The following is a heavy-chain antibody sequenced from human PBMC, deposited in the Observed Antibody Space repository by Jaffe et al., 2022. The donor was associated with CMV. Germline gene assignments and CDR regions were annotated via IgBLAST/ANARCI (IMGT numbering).Heavy chain of an antibody. D-gene: IGHD1-1*01. J-gene: IGHJ3*02. Sequence: QITLKESGPTLVKPTQTLTLTCTFSGFSFTTSRVGVGWIRQPPGKALEWLAIIYWDDDQRYSPSLRSRLTITKDNSKNQVVLTMTNMDPVDTATYYCAHRPRYDNNFLGPFDIWGQGTMVTVSS. V-gene: IGHV2-5*02. CDR2: IYWDDDQ. CDR3: AHRPRYDNNFLGPFDI. CDR1: GFSFTTSRVG.